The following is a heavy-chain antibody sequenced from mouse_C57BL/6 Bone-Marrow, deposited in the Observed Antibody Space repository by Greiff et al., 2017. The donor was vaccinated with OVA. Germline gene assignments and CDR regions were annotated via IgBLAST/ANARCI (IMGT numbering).Heavy chain of an antibody. CDR3: AFGTYWYFDV. V-gene: IGHV5-17*01. Sequence: EVQLQESGGGLVKPGGSLKLSCAASGFTFSDYGMHWVRQAPEKGLEWVAYISSGSSTIYYADTVKGRFTISRDNAKNTLFLQMTSLRSEDTAMYYCAFGTYWYFDVWGTGTTVTVSS. J-gene: IGHJ1*03. CDR1: GFTFSDYG. CDR2: ISSGSSTI. D-gene: IGHD1-1*01.